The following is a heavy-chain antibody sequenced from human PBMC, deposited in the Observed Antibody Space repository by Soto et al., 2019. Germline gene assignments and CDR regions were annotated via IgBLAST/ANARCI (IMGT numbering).Heavy chain of an antibody. CDR3: ARSYCGGDCPNNWFAT. Sequence: QVQLLQSGAEVKKPGASVKVSCKASGYILSSYYMHWVRQAPGQGLEWMGIINPSGGSTTYAQKFQGRVPMTRDTSTSTVYMELSSLRSDDTAMYYCARSYCGGDCPNNWFATWGQGTLVTVSS. CDR1: GYILSSYY. V-gene: IGHV1-46*01. CDR2: INPSGGST. D-gene: IGHD2-21*02. J-gene: IGHJ5*02.